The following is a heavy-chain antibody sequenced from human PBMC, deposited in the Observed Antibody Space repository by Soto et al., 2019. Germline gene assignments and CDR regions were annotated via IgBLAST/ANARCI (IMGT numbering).Heavy chain of an antibody. CDR1: GGSISSYY. CDR2: IYYSGST. Sequence: SETLSLTCTVSGGSISSYYWSWIRQPPGKGLEWIGYIYYSGSTNYNPSLKSRVTISVDTSKNQFSLKLSSVTAADTAVYYCARGILVATIDSWFDPWGQGTLVTVSS. D-gene: IGHD5-12*01. CDR3: ARGILVATIDSWFDP. V-gene: IGHV4-59*01. J-gene: IGHJ5*02.